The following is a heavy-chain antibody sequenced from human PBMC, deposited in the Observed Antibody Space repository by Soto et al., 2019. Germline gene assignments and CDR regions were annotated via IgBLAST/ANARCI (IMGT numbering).Heavy chain of an antibody. J-gene: IGHJ5*02. Sequence: KPSETLSLTCSVSGGSVSISTYYWAWVRQTPGKGLEWLGSILHSGSTYYNPSLKSRLTLSVDTSEDQFSLNLSSVTATDTGVYYCARGNNWNYPNNWFDPWGQGTLVTVSS. D-gene: IGHD1-7*01. CDR3: ARGNNWNYPNNWFDP. V-gene: IGHV4-39*01. CDR1: GGSVSISTYY. CDR2: ILHSGST.